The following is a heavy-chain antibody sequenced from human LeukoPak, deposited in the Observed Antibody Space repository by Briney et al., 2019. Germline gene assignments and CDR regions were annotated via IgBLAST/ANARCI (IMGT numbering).Heavy chain of an antibody. V-gene: IGHV4-59*08. Sequence: SETLSLTCTVSGGSISSYYWSWIRQPPGKGLEWIGYIYYSGSTNYNPSLKSRVTISVDTSKNQFSLKLSSVTAADTAVYYCARRSIWFGELFPYLDIWGQGTMVTVSS. CDR2: IYYSGST. CDR3: ARRSIWFGELFPYLDI. CDR1: GGSISSYY. J-gene: IGHJ3*02. D-gene: IGHD3-10*01.